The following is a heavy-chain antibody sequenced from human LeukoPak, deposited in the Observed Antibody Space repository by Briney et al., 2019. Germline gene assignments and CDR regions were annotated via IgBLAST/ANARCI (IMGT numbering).Heavy chain of an antibody. Sequence: ASVKVSCKASGGTFSSYAISWVRQAPGRGLEWMGGIIPIFGTANYAQKFQGRVTITTDESTSTAYMELSSLRSEDTAVYYCASANSSPIPPRDYYYYMDVWGKGTTVTVSS. CDR2: IIPIFGTA. D-gene: IGHD6-13*01. CDR1: GGTFSSYA. V-gene: IGHV1-69*05. CDR3: ASANSSPIPPRDYYYYMDV. J-gene: IGHJ6*03.